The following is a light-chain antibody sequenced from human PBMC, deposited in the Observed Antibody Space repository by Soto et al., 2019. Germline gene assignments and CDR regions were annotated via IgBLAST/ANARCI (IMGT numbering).Light chain of an antibody. Sequence: QSALTQPRSVSGSPGQSVTISCTGTSSDVGGYDYVSWYQQHPGKAPKLMIYDVSKRPSGVPDRFSGSKSGNTASLTISGLQAEDEGNYYCQSYDSSLTGRVFGGGTQLTVL. V-gene: IGLV2-11*01. CDR2: DVS. J-gene: IGLJ2*01. CDR1: SSDVGGYDY. CDR3: QSYDSSLTGRV.